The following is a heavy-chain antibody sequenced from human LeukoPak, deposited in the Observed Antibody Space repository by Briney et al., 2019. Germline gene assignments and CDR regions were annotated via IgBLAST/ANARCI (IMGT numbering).Heavy chain of an antibody. D-gene: IGHD1-1*01. J-gene: IGHJ4*02. Sequence: PGGSLRLSCAASGFTFSSYAMSWVRQAPGKGLEWVSAISGSGGSTYYADSVKGRFTISRDNSKNTLYLQMNSLRAEDTAVYYCAKDIRAWNGALAPYYFDYWGQGTLVTVSS. CDR1: GFTFSSYA. CDR3: AKDIRAWNGALAPYYFDY. CDR2: ISGSGGST. V-gene: IGHV3-23*01.